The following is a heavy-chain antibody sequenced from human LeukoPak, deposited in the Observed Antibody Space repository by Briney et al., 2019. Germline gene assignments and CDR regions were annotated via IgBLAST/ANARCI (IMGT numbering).Heavy chain of an antibody. J-gene: IGHJ4*02. CDR1: GGSISSGDYY. CDR2: IYYSGST. CDR3: ASCRSIPIAAADY. V-gene: IGHV4-30-4*01. D-gene: IGHD6-13*01. Sequence: PSQTLSLTCTVSGGSISSGDYYWSWIRQPPGKGLEWIGYIYYSGSTYYNPSLKSRVTISVDTSKNQFSLKLSSVTAADTAVYYCASCRSIPIAAADYWGQGTLVTVSS.